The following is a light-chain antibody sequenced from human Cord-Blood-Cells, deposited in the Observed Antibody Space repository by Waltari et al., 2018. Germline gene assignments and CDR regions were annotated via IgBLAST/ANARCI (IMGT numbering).Light chain of an antibody. Sequence: DIQMTQSPSSLSASVGDRVTITCRASQSISSYVNWYQQKPGKAPKLLIYAASSLQSGVPSRFSGSVSGTDFTLTISSLQPEDFATYYCQQSYSTPYTFGQGTKLESK. CDR1: QSISSY. J-gene: IGKJ2*01. CDR2: AAS. V-gene: IGKV1-39*01. CDR3: QQSYSTPYT.